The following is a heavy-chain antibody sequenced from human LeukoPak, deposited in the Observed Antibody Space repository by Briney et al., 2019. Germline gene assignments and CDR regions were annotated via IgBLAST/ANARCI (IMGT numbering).Heavy chain of an antibody. CDR2: IYYSGST. V-gene: IGHV4-39*01. Sequence: PSETLSLTCTVSGGSISSSSYYWGWIRQPPGKGLEWIGSIYYSGSTYYNPSLKSRVTISVDTSKNQFSLKLSSVTAADTAVYYCARVVLMVYAPYFDYWGQGTLVTVSS. CDR1: GGSISSSSYY. J-gene: IGHJ4*02. D-gene: IGHD2-8*01. CDR3: ARVVLMVYAPYFDY.